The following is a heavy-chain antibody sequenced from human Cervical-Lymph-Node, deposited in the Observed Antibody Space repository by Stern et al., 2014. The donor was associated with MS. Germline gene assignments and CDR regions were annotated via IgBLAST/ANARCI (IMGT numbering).Heavy chain of an antibody. CDR2: IYPGDSDT. Sequence: EVQLLESGAEVKKPGESLKISCKGSGYSFATYWIGWVRQMPGKGLEWMGVIYPGDSDTRYGPAFQGQVTISADKSISPACLHWSSLKASDTAMYYCARPGDDTAKYGLDVWGQGTTVTVSS. V-gene: IGHV5-51*03. J-gene: IGHJ6*02. D-gene: IGHD5-18*01. CDR1: GYSFATYW. CDR3: ARPGDDTAKYGLDV.